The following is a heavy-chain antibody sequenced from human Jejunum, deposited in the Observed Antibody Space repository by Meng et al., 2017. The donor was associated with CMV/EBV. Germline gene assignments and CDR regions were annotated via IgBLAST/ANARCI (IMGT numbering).Heavy chain of an antibody. CDR1: GFIFSDYG. CDR3: ARERGDMATSYFDY. CDR2: IRYDGSDI. V-gene: IGHV3-30*02. Sequence: VHLVGSGGGAVQPGGALRLSCGASGFIFSDYGMHWVRQAPGKGLEWVAFIRYDGSDIFYADSVKGRFTISRDNSKNTLYLQMNNLRAEDTAIYYCARERGDMATSYFDYWGRGTLVTVSS. D-gene: IGHD5-24*01. J-gene: IGHJ4*02.